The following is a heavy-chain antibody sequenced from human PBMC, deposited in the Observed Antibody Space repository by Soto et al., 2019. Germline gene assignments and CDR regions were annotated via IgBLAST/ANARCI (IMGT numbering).Heavy chain of an antibody. D-gene: IGHD5-12*01. CDR1: GFTFSNYV. CDR3: VRERYSVYDYYAFDI. J-gene: IGHJ3*02. CDR2: ISSNGGST. V-gene: IGHV3-64*01. Sequence: EVQLVESGGGLVQPGGSLRLSCAASGFTFSNYVMHWVRQAPGKGLEYVSGISSNGGSTYYANCVKGRFTISRDNSKTTLSLQMGSLRAEDMAVYYCVRERYSVYDYYAFDIWGQGTMVTVSS.